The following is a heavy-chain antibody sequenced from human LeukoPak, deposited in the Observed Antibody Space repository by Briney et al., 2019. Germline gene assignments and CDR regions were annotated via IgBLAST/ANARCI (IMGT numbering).Heavy chain of an antibody. CDR1: GYSISSGYY. CDR3: ARGMVGSTSCFDP. V-gene: IGHV4-38-2*01. D-gene: IGHD2-2*01. CDR2: IYHSGST. J-gene: IGHJ5*02. Sequence: PETLSLTCAVSGYSISSGYYWGWIRQPPGKGLEWIGSIYHSGSTYYNPSLKSRVTISVDTSKNQFSLKLSSVTAADTAVYYCARGMVGSTSCFDPWGQGTLVTVSS.